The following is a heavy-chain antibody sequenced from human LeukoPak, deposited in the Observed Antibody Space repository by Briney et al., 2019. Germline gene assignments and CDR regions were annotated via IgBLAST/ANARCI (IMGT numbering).Heavy chain of an antibody. CDR1: GFTFSSYA. J-gene: IGHJ4*02. V-gene: IGHV3-30-3*01. Sequence: GGSLRLSCAASGFTFSSYAMHWVRQAPGKGLEWVAVISYDGSNKYYADSVKGRFTISRDNSKNTLYLQMNSLRAEDTAVYYCAKVTSGEELVFDYWGQGTLVTVSS. CDR2: ISYDGSNK. CDR3: AKVTSGEELVFDY. D-gene: IGHD6-13*01.